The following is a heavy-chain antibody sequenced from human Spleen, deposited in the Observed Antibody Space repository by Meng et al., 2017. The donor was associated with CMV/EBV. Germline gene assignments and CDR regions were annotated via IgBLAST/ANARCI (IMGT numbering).Heavy chain of an antibody. V-gene: IGHV6-1*01. D-gene: IGHD3-16*02. CDR1: GYSVYTNSAA. CDR2: TYYRSKWYN. Sequence: SQTLSLTCAISGYSVYTNSAAWNWIRQSPTRGLEWLGRTYYRSKWYNDYAVSVTSRITINPDTSKNQFSLQLNSVTPEDTAVYYCARGGRDDYVWGSYRYPRGSYYYGMDVWGQGTTVTVSS. J-gene: IGHJ6*02. CDR3: ARGGRDDYVWGSYRYPRGSYYYGMDV.